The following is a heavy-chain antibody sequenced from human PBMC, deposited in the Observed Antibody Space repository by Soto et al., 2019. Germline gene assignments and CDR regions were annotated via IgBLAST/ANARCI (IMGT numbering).Heavy chain of an antibody. CDR2: INPSGGST. J-gene: IGHJ6*02. CDR1: GYTFTSYY. V-gene: IGHV1-46*03. Sequence: QVQLVQSGAEVKKPGASVKVSCKASGYTFTSYYMHWVRQAPGQGLEWMGIINPSGGSTSYAQKFPGRVTMTRDTSTSTVYMELSSLRSEDTAVYYCARVSYYDILTGAGGMDVWGQGTTVTVSS. CDR3: ARVSYYDILTGAGGMDV. D-gene: IGHD3-9*01.